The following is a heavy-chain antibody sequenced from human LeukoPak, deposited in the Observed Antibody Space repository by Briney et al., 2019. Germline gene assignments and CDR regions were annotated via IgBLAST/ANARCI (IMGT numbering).Heavy chain of an antibody. CDR3: ARGRSAIDY. Sequence: GGSLRLSCAASGFTLSSYWMSWVRQAAGKGREWVANIKQDGSEKYYVDSVKGRFTISRDNAKNSLYLQMNSLRAEDTAVYYCARGRSAIDYWGQGTLVTVSS. D-gene: IGHD6-25*01. CDR1: GFTLSSYW. CDR2: IKQDGSEK. V-gene: IGHV3-7*01. J-gene: IGHJ4*02.